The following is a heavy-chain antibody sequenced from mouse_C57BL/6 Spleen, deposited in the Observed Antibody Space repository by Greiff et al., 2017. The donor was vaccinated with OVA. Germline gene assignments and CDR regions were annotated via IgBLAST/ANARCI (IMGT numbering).Heavy chain of an antibody. CDR2: ILPGSGST. CDR3: AYYGSSSRSYFDD. Sequence: VQLQQSGAELMKPGASVKLSCKATGYTFTGYWIEWVKQRPGHGLEWIGEILPGSGSTNYNEKFKGKATFTADTPSNTAYMRLSSLTTEDSAIYYCAYYGSSSRSYFDDWGQGTTLTVSS. V-gene: IGHV1-9*01. J-gene: IGHJ2*01. D-gene: IGHD1-1*01. CDR1: GYTFTGYW.